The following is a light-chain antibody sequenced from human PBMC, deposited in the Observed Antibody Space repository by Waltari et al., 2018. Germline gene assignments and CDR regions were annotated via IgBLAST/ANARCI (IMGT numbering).Light chain of an antibody. CDR2: SDS. CDR1: NIGSKS. J-gene: IGLJ3*02. V-gene: IGLV3-21*04. CDR3: QVWDSSSDRGV. Sequence: SYVLTQAPSVSVAPGKAARITCGGNNIGSKSGHWYQQKPGQAPVLVIYSDSDLPSGIPERLSGSNSGNTATLTINRVEAGDEADYYCQVWDSSSDRGVFGGGTKLTVL.